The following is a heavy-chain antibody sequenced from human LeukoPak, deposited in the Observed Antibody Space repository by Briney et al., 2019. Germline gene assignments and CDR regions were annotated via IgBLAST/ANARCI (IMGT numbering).Heavy chain of an antibody. J-gene: IGHJ4*02. CDR2: IYHSGST. V-gene: IGHV4-39*07. CDR1: GGSISSSSYY. Sequence: SETLSLTCTVSGGSISSSSYYWGWIRQPPGKGLEWIGSIYHSGSTYYNPSLKSRVTISVDTSKNQFSLKLSSVTAADTAVYYCARERRGSGSSIDYWGQGTLVTVSS. CDR3: ARERRGSGSSIDY. D-gene: IGHD3-10*01.